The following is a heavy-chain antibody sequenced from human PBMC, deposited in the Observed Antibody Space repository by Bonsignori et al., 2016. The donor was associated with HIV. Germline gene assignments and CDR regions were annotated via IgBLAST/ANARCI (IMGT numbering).Heavy chain of an antibody. D-gene: IGHD3-16*01. V-gene: IGHV1-2*02. CDR3: AREGDYAFDI. J-gene: IGHJ3*02. Sequence: WVRQAPGQGLEWMAWINPNSGGTNYAQKFQGRVTMTRDTSISTAYMELSRLRSDDTAVYYCAREGDYAFDIWGPRDNGHRLL. CDR2: INPNSGGT.